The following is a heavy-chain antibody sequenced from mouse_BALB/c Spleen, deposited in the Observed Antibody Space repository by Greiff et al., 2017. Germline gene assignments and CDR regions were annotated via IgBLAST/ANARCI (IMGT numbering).Heavy chain of an antibody. J-gene: IGHJ3*01. Sequence: EVQLQQSGAELVKPGASVKLSCTASGFNIKDTYMHWVKQRPEQGLEWIGRIDPANGNTKYDPKFQGKATITADTSSNTAYLQLSSLTSEDTAVYYCARGYGKGWFAYWGQGTLVTVSA. V-gene: IGHV14-3*02. D-gene: IGHD2-10*02. CDR3: ARGYGKGWFAY. CDR1: GFNIKDTY. CDR2: IDPANGNT.